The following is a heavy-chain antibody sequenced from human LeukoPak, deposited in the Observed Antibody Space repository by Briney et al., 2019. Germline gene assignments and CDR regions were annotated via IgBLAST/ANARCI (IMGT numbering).Heavy chain of an antibody. Sequence: SETLSLTCTVSGGSISSSSYYWSWIRQPPGKGLEWIGYIHYSGSTNNNPSLKSRVTISVDTSKNQFSLKLSSVTAADTAVYYCARDPLLDYWGQGTLVTVSS. V-gene: IGHV4-61*01. J-gene: IGHJ4*02. CDR3: ARDPLLDY. CDR2: IHYSGST. CDR1: GGSISSSSYY.